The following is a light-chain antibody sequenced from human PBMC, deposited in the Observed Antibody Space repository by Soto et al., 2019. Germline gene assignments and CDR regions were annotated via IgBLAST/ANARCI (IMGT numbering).Light chain of an antibody. J-gene: IGKJ1*01. V-gene: IGKV1D-8*01. CDR3: QQYYSFPRT. CDR1: QGISSY. CDR2: AAS. Sequence: VIWMTQSPSLLSASTGDRVTISCLMSQGISSYLAWYQQKPGKAPELLIYAASTLQSGVPSRFSGSGSGTDFTLTISCLQSEDFATYYCQQYYSFPRTCGQGTKVDIK.